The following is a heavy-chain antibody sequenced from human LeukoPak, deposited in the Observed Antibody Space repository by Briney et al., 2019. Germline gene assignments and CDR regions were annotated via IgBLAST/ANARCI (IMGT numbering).Heavy chain of an antibody. CDR1: GFTFSSYS. J-gene: IGHJ6*02. D-gene: IGHD3-10*01. CDR2: INSISSHK. V-gene: IGHV3-21*01. Sequence: KPGGSLRLSCAASGFTFSSYSMNWVRQAPGKGLEWVSSINSISSHKYYADSVRGRFTISRDNAKRSLYLQMNSLRAEDTAVYYCARDLYDSGSYGMDLWGQGTTVTVSS. CDR3: ARDLYDSGSYGMDL.